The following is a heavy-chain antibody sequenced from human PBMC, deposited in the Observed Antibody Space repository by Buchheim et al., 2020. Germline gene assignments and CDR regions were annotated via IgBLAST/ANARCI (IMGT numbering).Heavy chain of an antibody. CDR2: IHPISGTA. Sequence: QVQLVQSGAEVKKPGSSVKVSCKASGGTFSTYAISWMRQAPGQVLECMGGIHPISGTANYAQKFQGRVTITADASTGTAYMELSSLISEDTAIYYCARDRYSDSSGDYYESVYWGQGT. J-gene: IGHJ4*02. CDR1: GGTFSTYA. D-gene: IGHD3-22*01. V-gene: IGHV1-69*01. CDR3: ARDRYSDSSGDYYESVY.